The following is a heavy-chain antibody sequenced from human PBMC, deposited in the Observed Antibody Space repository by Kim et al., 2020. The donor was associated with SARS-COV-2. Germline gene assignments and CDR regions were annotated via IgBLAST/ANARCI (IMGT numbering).Heavy chain of an antibody. Sequence: GGSLRLSCAASGFTFSSYSMNWVRQAPGKGLEWVSSISSSSSYIYYADSVKGRFTISRDNAKNSLYLQTNSLRAEDTAVYYCARDRCYDFWSGYYPCAFDIWGQGTMVTVSS. V-gene: IGHV3-21*01. D-gene: IGHD3-3*01. CDR2: ISSSSSYI. CDR1: GFTFSSYS. CDR3: ARDRCYDFWSGYYPCAFDI. J-gene: IGHJ3*02.